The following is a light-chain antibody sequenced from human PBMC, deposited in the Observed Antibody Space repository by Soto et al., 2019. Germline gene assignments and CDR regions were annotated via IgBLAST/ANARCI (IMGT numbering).Light chain of an antibody. CDR3: QSYDTSLSAHVV. CDR2: GNT. J-gene: IGLJ2*01. V-gene: IGLV1-40*01. Sequence: QSVLTQPPSVSGAPRQRVTISCTGTGSNIGAGYEVHWYQQLLGAAPKLLIYGNTNRPSGVPDRFSGSKSGSSASLAINGLHVEDEADYYCQSYDTSLSAHVVFGGGTQLTVL. CDR1: GSNIGAGYE.